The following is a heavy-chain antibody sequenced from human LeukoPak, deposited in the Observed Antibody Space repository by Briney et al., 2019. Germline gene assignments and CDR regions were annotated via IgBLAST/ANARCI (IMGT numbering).Heavy chain of an antibody. CDR2: ISYDGSNK. D-gene: IGHD3-10*02. J-gene: IGHJ3*01. CDR1: GFTFSSYG. Sequence: GGSLRLSCAASGFTFSSYGMHWVRQAPGKGLEWVAVISYDGSNKYYVDSVKGRFTISRDNSKNTLYLQMNSLRAKDTAVYYCAKFFTGEYVRAFDVWGQGTMVTVSS. CDR3: AKFFTGEYVRAFDV. V-gene: IGHV3-30*18.